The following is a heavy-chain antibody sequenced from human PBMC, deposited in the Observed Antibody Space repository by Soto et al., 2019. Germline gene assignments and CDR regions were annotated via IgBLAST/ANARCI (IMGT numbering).Heavy chain of an antibody. CDR3: ARAGALDSSGWYVY. V-gene: IGHV1-18*01. CDR2: ISAYNGNT. J-gene: IGHJ4*02. CDR1: GYTFTSYG. D-gene: IGHD6-19*01. Sequence: QVQLVQSGAEVKKPGASVKVSCKAPGYTFTSYGISWVRQAPGQGLEWMGWISAYNGNTNYAQKLQGRVTITTDTSTSTANREVRSLRSADTAVYYCARAGALDSSGWYVYWGQGTLVTVSS.